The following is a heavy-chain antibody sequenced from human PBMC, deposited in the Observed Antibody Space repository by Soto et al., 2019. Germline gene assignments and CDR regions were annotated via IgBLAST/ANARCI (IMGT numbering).Heavy chain of an antibody. J-gene: IGHJ6*02. V-gene: IGHV1-69*13. CDR3: ARAVRYFDWLPPPGYYYYGMDV. D-gene: IGHD3-9*01. Sequence: SVKVSCKASGSTFSSYAISWVRQAPGQGLEWMGGIIPIFGTANYAQKFQGRVTITADESTSTAYMELSSLRSEDTAVYYCARAVRYFDWLPPPGYYYYGMDVWGQGTTVTVSS. CDR2: IIPIFGTA. CDR1: GSTFSSYA.